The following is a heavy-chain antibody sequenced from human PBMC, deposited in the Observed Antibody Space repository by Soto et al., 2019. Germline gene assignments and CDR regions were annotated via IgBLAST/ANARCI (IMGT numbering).Heavy chain of an antibody. CDR1: GDSIRNSRHY. CDR3: ARLFDYLSPYY. CDR2: LYYTGST. Sequence: QLQLQESGPGLVKPSETLSLTCSVSGDSIRNSRHYWGWIRQPPGKGLEWIGSLYYTGSTYYNSSLKSRVTISVDTSKNQFSLRLSSVTAADTAVYYCARLFDYLSPYYWGRGTLVTVSS. J-gene: IGHJ4*02. D-gene: IGHD3-9*01. V-gene: IGHV4-39*01.